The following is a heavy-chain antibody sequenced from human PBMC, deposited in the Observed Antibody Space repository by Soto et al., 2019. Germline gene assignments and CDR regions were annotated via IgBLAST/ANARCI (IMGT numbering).Heavy chain of an antibody. CDR3: AREDLVLVPGGMPYYYGFEV. CDR1: GFTFSSYN. D-gene: IGHD2-2*01. J-gene: IGHJ6*02. V-gene: IGHV3-21*01. CDR2: ISTSSSYI. Sequence: PGGSLRLSCAASGFTFSSYNMNWVRQAPGKGLEWVACISTSSSYIYYADSVKVRCTISRDNAKNSLYLQMNSLRAEDTAMYYCAREDLVLVPGGMPYYYGFEVWGHGTTVTVSS.